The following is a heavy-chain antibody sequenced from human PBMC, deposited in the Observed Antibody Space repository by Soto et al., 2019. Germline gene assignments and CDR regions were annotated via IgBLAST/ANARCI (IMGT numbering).Heavy chain of an antibody. CDR2: IYGSDDK. Sequence: QITLKESGPTLVKPTQTLTLTCTFSGFSLTTSAVAVGWIRQPPGKALEWLAIIYGSDDKFYSPSLKSRLTTTXXTSTNQVVLTMTSMDPLDTATYYCARRYDPSYFDYWGQGTLVTVSS. CDR3: ARRYDPSYFDY. V-gene: IGHV2-5*01. CDR1: GFSLTTSAVA. D-gene: IGHD1-1*01. J-gene: IGHJ4*02.